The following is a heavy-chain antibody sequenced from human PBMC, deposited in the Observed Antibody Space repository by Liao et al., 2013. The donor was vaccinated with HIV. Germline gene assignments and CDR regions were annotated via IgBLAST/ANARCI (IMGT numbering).Heavy chain of an antibody. V-gene: IGHV4-34*02. Sequence: QLQLQQRGAGLLKPSETLSLTCAVYDGSFTTYFWSWIRQPPGKGLEWIAEINHSGTTNYNPSLQSRVTISADTSKSHFSLKLTSVTAADTAVYYCAREYYYDSSGYYIHPDIWGQGTMVTVSS. CDR1: DGSFTTYF. CDR2: INHSGTT. D-gene: IGHD3-22*01. CDR3: AREYYYDSSGYYIHPDI. J-gene: IGHJ3*02.